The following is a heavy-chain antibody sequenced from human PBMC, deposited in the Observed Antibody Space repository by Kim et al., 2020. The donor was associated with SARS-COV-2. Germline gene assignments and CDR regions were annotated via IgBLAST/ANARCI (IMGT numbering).Heavy chain of an antibody. CDR2: ISGSGGST. CDR1: GFTFSSYA. V-gene: IGHV3-23*01. CDR3: AKDGRITIFGVVITPDWYFDL. D-gene: IGHD3-3*01. Sequence: GSLRLSCAASGFTFSSYAMSWVRQAPGKGLEWVSAISGSGGSTYYADSVKGRFTISRDNSKNTLYLQMNSLRAEDTAVYYCAKDGRITIFGVVITPDWYFDLWGRGTLVTVSS. J-gene: IGHJ2*01.